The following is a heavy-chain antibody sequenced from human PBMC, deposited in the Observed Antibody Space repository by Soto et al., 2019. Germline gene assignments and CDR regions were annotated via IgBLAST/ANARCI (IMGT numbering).Heavy chain of an antibody. D-gene: IGHD3-3*01. Sequence: SVKVSCKASGGTFSSYAISWVRQAPGQGLEWMGGIIPIFGTANYARKFQGRVTITADESTSTAYMELSSLRSEDTAVYYCASRAEITISSGSRIYGMDVWGQGTTVTVSS. V-gene: IGHV1-69*13. CDR3: ASRAEITISSGSRIYGMDV. J-gene: IGHJ6*02. CDR1: GGTFSSYA. CDR2: IIPIFGTA.